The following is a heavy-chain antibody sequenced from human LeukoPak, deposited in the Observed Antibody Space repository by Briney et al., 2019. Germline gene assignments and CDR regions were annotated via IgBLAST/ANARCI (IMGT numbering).Heavy chain of an antibody. D-gene: IGHD3-10*01. CDR3: ASNIVATGTGGPFDY. V-gene: IGHV3-66*02. CDR1: GFTVNSKY. Sequence: GGSLRLSCVASGFTVNSKYMSWVRQAPGKGLEWVSVIFSDGKTYYADSVKGRFTISRDDSKNTLSLQMRSLRAEDTALYYCASNIVATGTGGPFDYWGQGTLVTVSS. CDR2: IFSDGKT. J-gene: IGHJ4*02.